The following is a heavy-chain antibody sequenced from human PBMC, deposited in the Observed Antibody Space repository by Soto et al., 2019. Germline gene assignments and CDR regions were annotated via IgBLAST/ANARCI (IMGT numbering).Heavy chain of an antibody. D-gene: IGHD1-26*01. CDR3: ASERKIHSRNPYSGRYYFDY. J-gene: IGHJ4*02. Sequence: ASVKVSCKASGGTFSSYTISWVRQAPGQGLEWMGRIIPILGIANYAQKFQGRVTITADKSTSTAYMELSSLRSEDTAVYYCASERKIHSRNPYSGRYYFDYWGQGTLVTVSS. V-gene: IGHV1-69*02. CDR2: IIPILGIA. CDR1: GGTFSSYT.